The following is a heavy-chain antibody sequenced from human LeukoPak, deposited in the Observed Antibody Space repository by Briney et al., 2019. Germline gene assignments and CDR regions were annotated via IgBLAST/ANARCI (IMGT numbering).Heavy chain of an antibody. CDR3: ARGIAVAGTAYYYYGMDV. D-gene: IGHD6-19*01. V-gene: IGHV3-48*03. J-gene: IGHJ6*02. Sequence: GGSLRLSCAASGFTFSSYEMNWVRQAPGKGLEWVSYISSSGSTIYYADSVKGRFTISRDSAKNSLYLQMNSLRAEDTAVYYCARGIAVAGTAYYYYGMDVWGQGTTVTVSS. CDR2: ISSSGSTI. CDR1: GFTFSSYE.